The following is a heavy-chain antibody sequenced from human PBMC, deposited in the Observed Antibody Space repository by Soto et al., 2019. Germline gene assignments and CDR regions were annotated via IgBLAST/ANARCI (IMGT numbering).Heavy chain of an antibody. CDR1: GGSISSDGYY. V-gene: IGHV4-30-4*08. Sequence: QTLSLTCTVSGGSISSDGYYWSRIRQPPGKGLEWIGYIYYSGRTAYNPSLKSRLIISIDTSKNQFSLNLNSVSGADTAVYYCARELSNSPDYFGYWGQGTLVTVSS. J-gene: IGHJ4*02. CDR3: ARELSNSPDYFGY. D-gene: IGHD6-6*01. CDR2: IYYSGRT.